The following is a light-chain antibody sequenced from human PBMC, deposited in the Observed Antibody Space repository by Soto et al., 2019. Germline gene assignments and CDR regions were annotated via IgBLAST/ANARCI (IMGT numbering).Light chain of an antibody. V-gene: IGKV3-11*01. CDR3: QQLDTYPIT. J-gene: IGKJ5*01. CDR1: QSVSSY. Sequence: TQSPANLSLSPDYLAPLSCGASQSVSSYLAWYQQKPGRAPRLLIYDASNRATGIPARFSGSGSGTDFTLTISSLQPEDFATYYCQQLDTYPITFGQGTRLEIK. CDR2: DAS.